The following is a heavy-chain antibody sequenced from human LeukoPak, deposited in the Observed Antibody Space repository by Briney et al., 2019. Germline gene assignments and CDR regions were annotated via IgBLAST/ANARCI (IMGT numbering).Heavy chain of an antibody. CDR2: INSDGATT. CDR3: AREQGGGLDI. Sequence: GGSLRLSCAASGFTFGTSWMHWVRQAPGKGLVWVSNINSDGATTQYADSVRDRFTISRDNNKNTLYLQMSSLRAEDTALYYCAREQGGGLDIWGQGTVVTVSS. V-gene: IGHV3-74*01. CDR1: GFTFGTSW. D-gene: IGHD2-15*01. J-gene: IGHJ3*02.